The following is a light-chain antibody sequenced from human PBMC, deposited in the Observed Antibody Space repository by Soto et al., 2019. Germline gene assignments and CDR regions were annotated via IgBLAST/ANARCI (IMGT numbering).Light chain of an antibody. CDR1: QSVRSY. Sequence: EIVLTQSPATLSLSAGERATLSCRASQSVRSYLAWYQQKPGQAPRLLIYDASNRATGIPARFSGSGSGTDLTLSNSSLDPEDFAVDYCQQRSTWPLTVGGGTKVEIK. CDR3: QQRSTWPLT. J-gene: IGKJ4*01. CDR2: DAS. V-gene: IGKV3-11*01.